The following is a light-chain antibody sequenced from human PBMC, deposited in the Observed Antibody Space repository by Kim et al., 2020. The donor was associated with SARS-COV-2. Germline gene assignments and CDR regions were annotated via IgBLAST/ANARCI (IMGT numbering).Light chain of an antibody. J-gene: IGKJ5*01. V-gene: IGKV3-20*01. CDR2: DAS. CDR3: QQYTGSPIT. Sequence: VLTQSPGTLSLSPGERATLSCRASQSVRNGYLAWYQQKPGQAPRLLIYDASSRATGIPDRFRGSGSGTDFTLTISRLEPEDFAVYYGQQYTGSPITFGQGTRLEIK. CDR1: QSVRNGY.